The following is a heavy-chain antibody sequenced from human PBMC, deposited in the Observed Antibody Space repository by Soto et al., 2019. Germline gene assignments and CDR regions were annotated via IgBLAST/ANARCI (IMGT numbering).Heavy chain of an antibody. D-gene: IGHD3-22*01. J-gene: IGHJ5*02. CDR2: IWYDGSNK. CDR1: GFTFSSYG. CDR3: ARDYYDSSGYYYGDVLYWFDP. V-gene: IGHV3-33*01. Sequence: QVQLVESGGGVVQPGRSLRLSCAASGFTFSSYGMHWVRQAPGKGLEWVAVIWYDGSNKYYADSVKGRFTISRDNSKNTLYLQMNSLRAEDTAVYYCARDYYDSSGYYYGDVLYWFDPWGQGTLVTVSS.